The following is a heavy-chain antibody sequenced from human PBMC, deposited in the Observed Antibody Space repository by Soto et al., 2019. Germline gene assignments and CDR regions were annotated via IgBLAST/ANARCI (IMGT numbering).Heavy chain of an antibody. CDR3: AKEFGYDSGRFDYFDY. V-gene: IGHV3-30*18. D-gene: IGHD6-19*01. CDR1: GFSFSYYA. Sequence: GGSLRLSCAASGFSFSYYAMHWVRQAPGKGLEWVAVILYDGSNKFYADSVEGRFTVSRDNSKNTLYLQMNSLRVEDTAVYYCAKEFGYDSGRFDYFDYWGQGALVTVSS. CDR2: ILYDGSNK. J-gene: IGHJ4*02.